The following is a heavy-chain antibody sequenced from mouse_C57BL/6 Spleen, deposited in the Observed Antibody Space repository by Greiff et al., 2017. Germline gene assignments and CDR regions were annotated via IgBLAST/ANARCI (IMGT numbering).Heavy chain of an antibody. CDR1: GFTFSSYG. CDR2: ISSGGSYT. V-gene: IGHV5-6*01. Sequence: EVMLVESGGDLVKPGGSLKLSCAASGFTFSSYGMSWVRQTPDKRLEWVATISSGGSYTYYPDSVKGRFHISRDNAKNTLYLQMSSLKSEDTAMYYCARHGGLLQYYFDYWSQGTTLTVSS. D-gene: IGHD2-3*01. CDR3: ARHGGLLQYYFDY. J-gene: IGHJ2*01.